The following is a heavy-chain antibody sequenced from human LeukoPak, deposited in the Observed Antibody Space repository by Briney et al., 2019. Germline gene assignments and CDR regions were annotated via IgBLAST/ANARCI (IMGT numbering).Heavy chain of an antibody. J-gene: IGHJ4*02. V-gene: IGHV3-48*04. CDR1: GLTFSSDS. D-gene: IGHD4-23*01. CDR3: AKFSPYGGNSY. CDR2: ISGTSSTI. Sequence: GGSLRLSCAASGLTFSSDSMNWVRQAPGKGLEWVSHISGTSSTIYYADSVKGRFTISRDNAKNSLYLQMNSLRVEDTAVYYCAKFSPYGGNSYWGQGTLVTVSS.